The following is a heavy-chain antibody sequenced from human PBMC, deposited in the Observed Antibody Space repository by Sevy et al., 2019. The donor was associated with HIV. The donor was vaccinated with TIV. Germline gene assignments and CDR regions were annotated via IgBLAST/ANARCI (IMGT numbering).Heavy chain of an antibody. D-gene: IGHD3-10*01. V-gene: IGHV4-31*03. CDR3: ARGITMVRGVSGSWFDP. Sequence: SETLSLTCTVSGGSISSGGYYWSWIRQHPGKGLEWIGYIYYSGSNYYNPSLKSRVTISVDTSKNQFSLKLSSVTAADTAVYYCARGITMVRGVSGSWFDPWGQGTLVTVSS. CDR1: GGSISSGGYY. J-gene: IGHJ5*02. CDR2: IYYSGSN.